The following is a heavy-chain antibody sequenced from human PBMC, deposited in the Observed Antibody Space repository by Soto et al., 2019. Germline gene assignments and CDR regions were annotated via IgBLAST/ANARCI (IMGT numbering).Heavy chain of an antibody. CDR1: GYTFTNYD. Sequence: QILLVQSGAEVKKPGASVKVSCMASGYTFTNYDIGWVRQAPGQGLEWMGWLSPYSGNTKYAQKFQGRVTMTTDTSTTTSYMQLRSRKPDDTAVFYCVRFASSGWYTGGYWGQGTLVTVSS. V-gene: IGHV1-18*01. D-gene: IGHD6-19*01. J-gene: IGHJ4*02. CDR2: LSPYSGNT. CDR3: VRFASSGWYTGGY.